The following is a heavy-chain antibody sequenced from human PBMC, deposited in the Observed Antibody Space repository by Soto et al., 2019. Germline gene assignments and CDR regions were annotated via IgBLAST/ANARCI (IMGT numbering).Heavy chain of an antibody. V-gene: IGHV5-10-1*01. Sequence: EVQLVQSGAEVKKPGESLRISCKGSGYSFTSYWINWVRQMPGKGLEWMGRIDPSDSYTDYSPSFQGHVAISADKSISTAYLQWSSLKASDTAMYYCARRAGYYDSSGYHDYWGQGTLVTVSS. CDR1: GYSFTSYW. CDR3: ARRAGYYDSSGYHDY. CDR2: IDPSDSYT. J-gene: IGHJ4*02. D-gene: IGHD3-22*01.